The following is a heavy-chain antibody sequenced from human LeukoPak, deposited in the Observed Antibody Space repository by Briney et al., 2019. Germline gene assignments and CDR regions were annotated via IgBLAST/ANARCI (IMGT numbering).Heavy chain of an antibody. CDR2: ISWNSGSI. CDR3: ARDYTMIVVGKSYFDY. Sequence: PGGSLRLSCAASGFTFDDYAMHWVRQAPGKGLEWVSGISWNSGSIGYADSVKGRFTISRDNAKNSLYLQMNSLRAEDTAVYYCARDYTMIVVGKSYFDYWGQGTLVTVSS. J-gene: IGHJ4*02. D-gene: IGHD3-22*01. V-gene: IGHV3-9*01. CDR1: GFTFDDYA.